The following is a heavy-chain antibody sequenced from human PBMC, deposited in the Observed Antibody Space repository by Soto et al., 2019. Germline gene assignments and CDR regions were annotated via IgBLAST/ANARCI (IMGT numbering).Heavy chain of an antibody. CDR2: ISAYNGNT. CDR1: GYTFTSYG. CDR3: ASDPCFRSDY. Sequence: QVQLVQSGAEVKKPGASVKVSCKASGYTFTSYGISWVRQAPGQGLEWMGWISAYNGNTNYAQKLQGRVTMTTVTSASTAYMGLRSRRSDGTAVYYFASDPCFRSDYWGQGTLVTVSS. V-gene: IGHV1-18*01. J-gene: IGHJ4*02.